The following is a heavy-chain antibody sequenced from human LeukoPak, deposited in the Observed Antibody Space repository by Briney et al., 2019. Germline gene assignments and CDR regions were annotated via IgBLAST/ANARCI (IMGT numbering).Heavy chain of an antibody. D-gene: IGHD6-19*01. V-gene: IGHV3-11*01. J-gene: IGHJ4*02. Sequence: PGGSLRLSCAASGFTFSDYYMSWIRQAPGKGLEWVSYISSSGSTIYYAGSVKGRFTISRDNAKNSLYLQMNSLRAEDTAVYYCARSPYSGGWSPRRYFDYWGQGTLVTVSS. CDR3: ARSPYSGGWSPRRYFDY. CDR1: GFTFSDYY. CDR2: ISSSGSTI.